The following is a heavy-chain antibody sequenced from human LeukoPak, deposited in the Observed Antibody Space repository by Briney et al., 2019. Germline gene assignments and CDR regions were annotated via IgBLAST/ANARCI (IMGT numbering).Heavy chain of an antibody. D-gene: IGHD1-1*01. CDR3: ARDRGALPLTTFFDY. CDR1: GYTFTVFG. J-gene: IGHJ4*02. V-gene: IGHV1-18*04. Sequence: ASVKVSCKAFGYTFTVFGISWVRQAPGQGLEWMGWISAYNGNTDYAQKMQGRVTMTTDTSTNTAYKELRSLRSDDTAVYYCARDRGALPLTTFFDYWGQGTLVTVSS. CDR2: ISAYNGNT.